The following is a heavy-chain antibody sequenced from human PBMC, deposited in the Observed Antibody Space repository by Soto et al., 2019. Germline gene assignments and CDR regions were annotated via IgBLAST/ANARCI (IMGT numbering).Heavy chain of an antibody. CDR2: IYYSGST. J-gene: IGHJ5*02. V-gene: IGHV4-31*03. Sequence: ASETLSLTCTVSGGSISSGGYYWSWIRQHPGKGLEWIGYIYYSGSTYYNPSLKSRVTISVDTSKNQFSLKLSSVTAADTAVYYCARELAALSRSDWFDPWAQGTLVTVSS. CDR1: GGSISSGGYY. D-gene: IGHD6-13*01. CDR3: ARELAALSRSDWFDP.